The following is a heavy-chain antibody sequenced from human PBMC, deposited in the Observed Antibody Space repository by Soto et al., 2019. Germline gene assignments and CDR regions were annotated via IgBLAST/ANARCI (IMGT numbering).Heavy chain of an antibody. J-gene: IGHJ6*03. CDR2: IYYSGST. CDR1: GGSISSYY. CDR3: ARGWGALDHYMDV. Sequence: SETLSLTCTVSGGSISSYYWSWIRQPPGKGLEWIGYIYYSGSTNYNPSLKSRVTISVDTSKNQFSLKLSSVTAADTAVYYCARGWGALDHYMDVWGKGTTVTVS. D-gene: IGHD6-19*01. V-gene: IGHV4-59*08.